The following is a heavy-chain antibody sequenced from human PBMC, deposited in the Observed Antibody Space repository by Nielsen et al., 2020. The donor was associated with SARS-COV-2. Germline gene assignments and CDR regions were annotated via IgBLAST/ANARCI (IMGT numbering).Heavy chain of an antibody. J-gene: IGHJ3*02. CDR1: GFTFDGYA. CDR2: ISWNSGSI. CDR3: AKGPYSGSYPDAFDI. Sequence: SLKISCAASGFTFDGYAMHWVRQAPGKGLEWVSGISWNSGSIGYADSVKGRFTISRDNAKNSLYLQMNSLRAEDTALYYCAKGPYSGSYPDAFDIWGQGTMVTVSS. V-gene: IGHV3-9*01. D-gene: IGHD1-26*01.